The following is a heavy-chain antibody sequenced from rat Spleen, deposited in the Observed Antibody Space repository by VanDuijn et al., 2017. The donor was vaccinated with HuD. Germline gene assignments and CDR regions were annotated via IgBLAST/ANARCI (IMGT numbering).Heavy chain of an antibody. V-gene: IGHV5S23*01. J-gene: IGHJ3*01. CDR2: ISAGGGIT. CDR1: GFTFSDYA. D-gene: IGHD1-4*01. CDR3: ARVGTRVSRFAY. Sequence: EVQLVESGGGLVQPGRSLKLSCAASGFTFSDYAMAWVRQAPTKGLEWIASISAGGGITYYRDSVKGRFTISRDNARGTLYLQMDSLRSEDTATYYCARVGTRVSRFAYWGQGTLVTVSS.